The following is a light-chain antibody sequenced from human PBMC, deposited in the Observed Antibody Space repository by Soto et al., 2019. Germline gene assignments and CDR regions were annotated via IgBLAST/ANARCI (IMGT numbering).Light chain of an antibody. V-gene: IGKV3-11*01. CDR3: QQRSK. Sequence: EIVLTQSPATLSLSPGERATLSCRASQSVSSYLAWYQQKPGQAPRLLIYDASNRATGIPARFSGSGSGTDFTLPISSLEAEDFAVYYCQQRSKFGGGTKVEIK. CDR2: DAS. CDR1: QSVSSY. J-gene: IGKJ4*01.